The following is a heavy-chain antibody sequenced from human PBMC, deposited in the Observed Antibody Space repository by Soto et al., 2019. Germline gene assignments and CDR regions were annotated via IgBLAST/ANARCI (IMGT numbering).Heavy chain of an antibody. J-gene: IGHJ6*02. D-gene: IGHD2-15*01. CDR2: ISYDGSNK. V-gene: IGHV3-30*18. CDR1: GFTFSSYG. CDR3: AKELEGRSLNHLTGMDV. Sequence: QVQLVESGGGVVQPGRSLILSCAASGFTFSSYGMHWVRQAPGKGLEWVAVISYDGSNKYYADSVKGRFTISRDNSKNTLYLQMNSLRAEDTAVYYCAKELEGRSLNHLTGMDVWGQGTTVTVSS.